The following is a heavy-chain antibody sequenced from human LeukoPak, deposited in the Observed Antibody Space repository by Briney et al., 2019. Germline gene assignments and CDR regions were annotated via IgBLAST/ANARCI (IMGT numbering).Heavy chain of an antibody. CDR3: ARDIKDIVAAPPGFDY. V-gene: IGHV4-61*02. D-gene: IGHD5-12*01. CDR2: IYTSGST. Sequence: PSETLSLTCTVSGGSISSGSYYWSWIRQPAGKGLEWIGRIYTSGSTNYNPSLKSRVTMSVDTSKNQFSLKLSSVTAADTAVYYCARDIKDIVAAPPGFDYWGQGTLVTVSS. CDR1: GGSISSGSYY. J-gene: IGHJ4*02.